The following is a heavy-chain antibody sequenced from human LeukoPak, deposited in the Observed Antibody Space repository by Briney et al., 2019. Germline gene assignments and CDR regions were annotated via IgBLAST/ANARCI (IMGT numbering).Heavy chain of an antibody. CDR3: ASEYCGGGSCYSTAFDI. J-gene: IGHJ3*02. D-gene: IGHD2-15*01. Sequence: GGSLRLSCAASGFTFSSYSMNWVRQAPGKGLEWVSFISSSSSYTYYADSVKGRFTISRDNAKNSLYLQMNSLRAEDTAVYYCASEYCGGGSCYSTAFDIWGQGTMVTVSS. V-gene: IGHV3-21*01. CDR1: GFTFSSYS. CDR2: ISSSSSYT.